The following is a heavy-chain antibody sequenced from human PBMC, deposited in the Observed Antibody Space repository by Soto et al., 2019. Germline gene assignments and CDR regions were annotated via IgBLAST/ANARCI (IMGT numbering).Heavy chain of an antibody. CDR3: ARVERGELPNYCFDY. D-gene: IGHD1-7*01. CDR2: MNPITGNT. Sequence: ASVKVSCKASGYTFTSYDINWVRQATGQGLEWMGWMNPITGNTGYAQDFQGRVTMTRDTSISTAYMELSSLRSEDTAVYYCARVERGELPNYCFDYWGHGTLVTVS. J-gene: IGHJ4*01. V-gene: IGHV1-8*01. CDR1: GYTFTSYD.